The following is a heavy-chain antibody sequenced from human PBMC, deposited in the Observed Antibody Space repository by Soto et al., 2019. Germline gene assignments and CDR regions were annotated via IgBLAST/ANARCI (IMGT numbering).Heavy chain of an antibody. CDR1: GFTFSSYA. Sequence: PGGSLRLSCAASGFTFSSYAMSWVRQAPGKGLEWVSAISGSGGRTYYADSVKGRFTISRDNAKNTLYLQMNSLRAEDTAVYYCSKAPIAVAGTGSFDYWGQGTLVTVSS. J-gene: IGHJ4*02. CDR2: ISGSGGRT. CDR3: SKAPIAVAGTGSFDY. D-gene: IGHD6-19*01. V-gene: IGHV3-23*01.